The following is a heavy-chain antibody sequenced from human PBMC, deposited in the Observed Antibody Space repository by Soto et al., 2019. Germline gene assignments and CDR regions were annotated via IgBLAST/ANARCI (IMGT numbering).Heavy chain of an antibody. Sequence: QLQLQESGPGLVKPSETLSLTCTVSGGSISSSSYYWGWIRQPPGKGLEWIGTIYYSGSTYYNPSLKSRITTAVATSKNHFSLKLSSVTAADTAVYYCATRGATGSHPRWFDPWGQGTLVTVSS. V-gene: IGHV4-39*02. CDR3: ATRGATGSHPRWFDP. D-gene: IGHD1-26*01. J-gene: IGHJ5*02. CDR1: GGSISSSSYY. CDR2: IYYSGST.